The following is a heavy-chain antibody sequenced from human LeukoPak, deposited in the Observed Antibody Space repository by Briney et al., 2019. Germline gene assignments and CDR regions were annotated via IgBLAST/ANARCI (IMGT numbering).Heavy chain of an antibody. V-gene: IGHV6-1*01. CDR1: GDSVSSNSAT. J-gene: IGHJ2*01. CDR3: ARISTAVGYFDL. D-gene: IGHD1-26*01. Sequence: SQTLSLTCAISGDSVSSNSATWHWIRQSPSRGLEWLGKTYYRSKWFFDYAVSVKSQITFNPDTSKSQFSLQLNSVTPEDTAVYYCARISTAVGYFDLWGPGTLVTVSS. CDR2: TYYRSKWFF.